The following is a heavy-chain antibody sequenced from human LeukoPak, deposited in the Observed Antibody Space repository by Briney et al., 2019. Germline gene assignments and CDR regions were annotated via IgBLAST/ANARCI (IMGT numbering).Heavy chain of an antibody. J-gene: IGHJ5*02. Sequence: SETLSLTCAIYIGSFSDYYWSWIRQSPGKGLEWIGEISHSGSTNYNPSLKSRVSMPVDTSKNQFSLNLRSVTAADTAVHYYARGARFRNNWFDPWGQGTLVTVSS. V-gene: IGHV4-34*01. CDR1: IGSFSDYY. CDR3: ARGARFRNNWFDP. CDR2: ISHSGST. D-gene: IGHD3-3*01.